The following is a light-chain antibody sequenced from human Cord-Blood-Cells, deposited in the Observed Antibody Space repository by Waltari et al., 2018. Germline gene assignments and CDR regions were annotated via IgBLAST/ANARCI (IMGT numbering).Light chain of an antibody. Sequence: DIQMTQSPSSLSASVGDRVTITCQASQDISNYLNWYQQKPGKAPKLLIYDASNLETEVPSRFSGSGSGTDFTCTISSLQPEDIATYYCQQYDNLPIFTFGPGTKVDIK. CDR3: QQYDNLPIFT. CDR2: DAS. CDR1: QDISNY. J-gene: IGKJ3*01. V-gene: IGKV1-33*01.